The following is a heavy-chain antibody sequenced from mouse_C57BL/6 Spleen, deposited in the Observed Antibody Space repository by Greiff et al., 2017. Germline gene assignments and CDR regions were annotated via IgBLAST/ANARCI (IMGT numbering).Heavy chain of an antibody. J-gene: IGHJ4*01. D-gene: IGHD3-1*01. V-gene: IGHV1-69*01. CDR3: ARGLGYDAMDY. CDR1: GYTFTSYW. Sequence: VQLQQPGAELVMPGASVKLSCKASGYTFTSYWMHWVKQRPGQGLEWIGEIDPSDSYTNYNQKFKGKSTLTVDKSSSTAYMQLSSLTSEDSAVYYCARGLGYDAMDYWGQGTSVTVSS. CDR2: IDPSDSYT.